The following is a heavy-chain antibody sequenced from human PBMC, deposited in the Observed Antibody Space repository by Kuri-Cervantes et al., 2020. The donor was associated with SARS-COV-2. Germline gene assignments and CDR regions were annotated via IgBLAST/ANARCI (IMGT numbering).Heavy chain of an antibody. V-gene: IGHV3-21*01. CDR3: ARVAGYSKLPYYFDY. D-gene: IGHD6-13*01. Sequence: GESLKIPCAASGFTFRSYSMIWVRQAPGKGLEWVSSISSSSSYMYYADSVKGRFTISRDNAKNSLYLQMNSLRAEDTAVYYCARVAGYSKLPYYFDYWGQGTLVTVSS. J-gene: IGHJ4*02. CDR2: ISSSSSYM. CDR1: GFTFRSYS.